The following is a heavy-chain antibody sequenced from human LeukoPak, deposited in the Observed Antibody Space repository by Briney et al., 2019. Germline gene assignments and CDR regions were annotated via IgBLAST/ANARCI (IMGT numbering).Heavy chain of an antibody. D-gene: IGHD4-23*01. Sequence: SVKVSCKASGGTFSSYAISWVRQATGQGLEWMGGIIPIFGTTNYAQKFQGRVTITADESTSTAYMDLSSLRSEDTAVYYRARDDYGGNSVRSCWGQGTLVTVSS. CDR2: IIPIFGTT. V-gene: IGHV1-69*13. CDR3: ARDDYGGNSVRSC. J-gene: IGHJ4*02. CDR1: GGTFSSYA.